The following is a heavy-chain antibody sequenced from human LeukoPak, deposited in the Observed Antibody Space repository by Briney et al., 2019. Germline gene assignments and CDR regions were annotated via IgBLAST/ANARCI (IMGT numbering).Heavy chain of an antibody. D-gene: IGHD3-16*01. J-gene: IGHJ4*02. CDR3: AKGGGGVLAS. CDR2: ISGSGSST. V-gene: IGHV3-23*01. CDR1: GFTFSGYA. Sequence: PGGSLRLSCAASGFTFSGYAMSWVRQAPGKGLEWVSSISGSGSSTYYADSVKGRFTISRDNSKNTLFLQMNSLKADDTAVYYCAKGGGGVLASWGQGTLVTVSS.